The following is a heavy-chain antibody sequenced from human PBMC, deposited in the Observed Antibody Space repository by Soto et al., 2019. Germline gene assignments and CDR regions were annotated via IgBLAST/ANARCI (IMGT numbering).Heavy chain of an antibody. D-gene: IGHD6-19*01. V-gene: IGHV3-73*01. Sequence: GGSLRLSCAASGCTFSGSAMHWVRQASGKGLEWFGRIRSKANSYATAYAASVKGRFTISRDDSKNTAYLQMNSLKTEDTAVYYCTRLSIAVAGTKDYYYYYGMDVWGQGTTVTVSS. CDR1: GCTFSGSA. J-gene: IGHJ6*02. CDR2: IRSKANSYAT. CDR3: TRLSIAVAGTKDYYYYYGMDV.